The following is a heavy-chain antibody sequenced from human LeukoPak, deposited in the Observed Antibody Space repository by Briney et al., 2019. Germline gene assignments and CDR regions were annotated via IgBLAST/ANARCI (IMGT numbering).Heavy chain of an antibody. D-gene: IGHD4-11*01. CDR2: IYTSGST. CDR1: GGSISSYY. V-gene: IGHV4-4*09. Sequence: SETLSLTCTVSGGSISSYYWSWIRQPPGKGLEWIGYIYTSGSTTYNPSLKSRVTISVDPSKNQFSLKLSSVTAADTAVYYCAGATVTGYYYYMDVWGKGTTVTVSS. CDR3: AGATVTGYYYYMDV. J-gene: IGHJ6*03.